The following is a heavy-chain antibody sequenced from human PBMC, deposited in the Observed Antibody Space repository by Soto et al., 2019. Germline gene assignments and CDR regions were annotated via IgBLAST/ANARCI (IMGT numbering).Heavy chain of an antibody. CDR2: IYHSGST. CDR1: GGSISSGDYS. V-gene: IGHV4-30-2*01. CDR3: ARGGKYNWNHNWFDP. J-gene: IGHJ5*02. Sequence: SETLCLTCAVSGGSISSGDYSWNWIRRPPGKGLEWIGYIYHSGSTYYNPSLKSRVTISVDRSKNQFSLKLSSVTAADTAVYYCARGGKYNWNHNWFDPWGQGTLVTVSS. D-gene: IGHD1-20*01.